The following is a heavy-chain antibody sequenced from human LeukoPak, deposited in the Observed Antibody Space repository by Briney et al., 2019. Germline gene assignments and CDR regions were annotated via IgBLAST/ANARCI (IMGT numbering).Heavy chain of an antibody. D-gene: IGHD2-21*01. CDR3: AKVQHADFNMNFDS. CDR1: GFTFSSYV. Sequence: GGPLRLSCAASGFTFSSYVMNWLRQAPGEGLEWVSSISASDDRTFYADSVKGRFTISRDNSKNTVYLQMNSLRAGDTAVYYCAKVQHADFNMNFDSWGQGTLVTVSS. J-gene: IGHJ4*02. V-gene: IGHV3-23*01. CDR2: ISASDDRT.